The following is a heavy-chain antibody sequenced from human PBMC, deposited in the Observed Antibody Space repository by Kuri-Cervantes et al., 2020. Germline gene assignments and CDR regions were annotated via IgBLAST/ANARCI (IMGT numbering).Heavy chain of an antibody. Sequence: GGSLRLSCAASGFIFSSYWMHWVRQVPGKGLVWVSRINSDGSSTNYADSVEGRFTISRDNSKNTLYLQMNSLRAEDTAVYYCARDPIVVVPAASGGGVYYYGMDVWGQGTTVTVSS. J-gene: IGHJ6*02. CDR1: GFIFSSYW. D-gene: IGHD2-2*01. CDR3: ARDPIVVVPAASGGGVYYYGMDV. CDR2: INSDGSST. V-gene: IGHV3-74*01.